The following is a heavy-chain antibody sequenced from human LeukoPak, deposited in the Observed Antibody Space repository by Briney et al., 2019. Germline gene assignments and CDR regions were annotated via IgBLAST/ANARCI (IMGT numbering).Heavy chain of an antibody. Sequence: GASVKVSCKASGGTFSSYAISWVRQAPGQGLEWMGRIIPILGIENYAQKFQGRVTITADKSTSTSYKELSSLRSEYRSVYYCARGHCSGGSCYGVPDDDAFDIWGQGRMVTVSS. J-gene: IGHJ3*02. D-gene: IGHD2-15*01. V-gene: IGHV1-69*04. CDR2: IIPILGIE. CDR3: ARGHCSGGSCYGVPDDDAFDI. CDR1: GGTFSSYA.